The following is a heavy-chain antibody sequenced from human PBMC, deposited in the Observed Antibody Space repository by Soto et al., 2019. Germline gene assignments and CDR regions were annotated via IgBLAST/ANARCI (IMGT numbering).Heavy chain of an antibody. CDR1: GGSVSTGNYN. V-gene: IGHV4-61*01. Sequence: PSETLSLTCTVSGGSVSTGNYNWSWVRQTPGKVLEWIGNIFFTGSTHYNPSLTSRVTISVDTSKNQFSLELRSVTAADTAVYYCARDGHGMDVWGQGTTVTVSS. CDR2: IFFTGST. J-gene: IGHJ6*02. CDR3: ARDGHGMDV.